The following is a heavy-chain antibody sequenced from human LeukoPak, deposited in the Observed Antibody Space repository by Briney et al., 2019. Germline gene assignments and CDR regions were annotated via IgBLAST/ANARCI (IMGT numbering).Heavy chain of an antibody. V-gene: IGHV3-11*01. D-gene: IGHD4-11*01. CDR2: ISSSGSTI. J-gene: IGHJ4*02. CDR1: GFTFSDYY. Sequence: GGSLRLSCAASGFTFSDYYMSWIRQAPGKGLEWVSYISSSGSTIYYADSVKGRFTISRDNAKNSLYLQMNSLRAEDTAVYYCARAFPGLQFSASVFDYWGQGTLVTVSS. CDR3: ARAFPGLQFSASVFDY.